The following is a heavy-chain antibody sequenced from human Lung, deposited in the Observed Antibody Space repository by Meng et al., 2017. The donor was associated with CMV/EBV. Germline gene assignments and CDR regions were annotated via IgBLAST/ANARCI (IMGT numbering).Heavy chain of an antibody. CDR3: ARDPRGINIVVVHNGMDV. CDR1: GSTFSSYW. Sequence: GGSLRLSCAASGSTFSSYWMSWVRQAPGKGLEWVANIKQDGSEKYYVDSVKGRFTISRDNAKNSLYLQMNSLRAEDTAVYYCARDPRGINIVVVHNGMDVWGQGTTVTVSS. V-gene: IGHV3-7*01. D-gene: IGHD2-2*01. J-gene: IGHJ6*02. CDR2: IKQDGSEK.